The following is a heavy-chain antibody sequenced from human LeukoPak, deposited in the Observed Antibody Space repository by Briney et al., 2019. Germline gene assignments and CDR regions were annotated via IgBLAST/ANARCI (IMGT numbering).Heavy chain of an antibody. CDR2: ISSSGTGI. CDR1: GFTLSNYE. J-gene: IGHJ4*02. CDR3: ARSKKVGDDSFEY. Sequence: GGSLRLSCTRSGFTLSNYEMNWARQAPGKGPEWIAYISSSGTGIYYADSVKGRFTISRDNANLYLQMSSLRAEDTSLYYCARSKKVGDDSFEYWGQGTLATVSS. D-gene: IGHD4-17*01. V-gene: IGHV3-48*03.